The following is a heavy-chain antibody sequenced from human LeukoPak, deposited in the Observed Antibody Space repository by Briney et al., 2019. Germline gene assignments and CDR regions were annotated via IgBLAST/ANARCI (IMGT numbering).Heavy chain of an antibody. CDR3: AWGGGHCSSTSCYSGNWFDP. CDR2: IIPILGTA. D-gene: IGHD2-2*01. V-gene: IGHV1-69*06. Sequence: SGKVSCKASGGTVSSYAISWVRQAPGHGLEGMGGIIPILGTAHDAQKFQGRVTITAEKSTRTAYMGLSSLRSEDTAVYYCAWGGGHCSSTSCYSGNWFDPWGQGTLVTVSS. J-gene: IGHJ5*02. CDR1: GGTVSSYA.